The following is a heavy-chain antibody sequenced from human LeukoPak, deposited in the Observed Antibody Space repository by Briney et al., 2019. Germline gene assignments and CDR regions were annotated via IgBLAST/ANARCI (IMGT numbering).Heavy chain of an antibody. CDR3: ARGRFGVVIAGLYYYYGMDV. V-gene: IGHV1-69*13. CDR1: GGTFISYA. J-gene: IGHJ6*02. D-gene: IGHD3-3*01. Sequence: SVKVSCKASGGTFISYAISWVRQAPGQGLEWMGGIIPIFGTANYAQKFQGRVTITADESTSTAYMELSSLRSEDTAVYYCARGRFGVVIAGLYYYYGMDVWGQGTTVTVSS. CDR2: IIPIFGTA.